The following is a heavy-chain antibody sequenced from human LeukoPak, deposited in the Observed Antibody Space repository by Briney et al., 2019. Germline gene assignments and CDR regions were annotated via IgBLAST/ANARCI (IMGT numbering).Heavy chain of an antibody. J-gene: IGHJ5*02. V-gene: IGHV1-18*01. Sequence: ASLKVSCKASGYTFTSYGISWVRQAAGQGLEWMGWISAYNGNTNYAQKLQGRVTMTTDTSTSTAYMELRSLRSDDTAVYYCARDRDYWSSTSCYADNWFDPWGQGILVTVSS. CDR1: GYTFTSYG. CDR2: ISAYNGNT. D-gene: IGHD2-2*01. CDR3: ARDRDYWSSTSCYADNWFDP.